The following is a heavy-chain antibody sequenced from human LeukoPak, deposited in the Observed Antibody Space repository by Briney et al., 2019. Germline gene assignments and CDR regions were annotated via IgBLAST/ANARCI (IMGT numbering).Heavy chain of an antibody. CDR3: ARDTQDY. Sequence: GRSLRLSCAASGFTFSSYAMHWVRQAPGKGLEWVAVISYDGSNKYYADSVKGRFTISRDNSKNTPYLQMNSLRAEDTAVYYCARDTQDYWGQGTLVTVSS. V-gene: IGHV3-30*04. CDR2: ISYDGSNK. D-gene: IGHD2-15*01. J-gene: IGHJ4*02. CDR1: GFTFSSYA.